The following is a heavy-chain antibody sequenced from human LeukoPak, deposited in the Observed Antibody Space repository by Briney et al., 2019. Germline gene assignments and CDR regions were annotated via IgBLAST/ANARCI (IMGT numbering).Heavy chain of an antibody. D-gene: IGHD6-13*01. CDR3: ARVYSSSSLYYYYYMDV. CDR1: GFTVSSNY. V-gene: IGHV3-53*05. CDR2: IYSGGRT. Sequence: PGGSLRLSCAASGFTVSSNYMSWVRQAPGRGLEWVSDIYSGGRTYFADSVKGRFTISRDNSQNTLYLQMNSLRAEDTAVYYCARVYSSSSLYYYYYMDVWGKGTTVTVSS. J-gene: IGHJ6*03.